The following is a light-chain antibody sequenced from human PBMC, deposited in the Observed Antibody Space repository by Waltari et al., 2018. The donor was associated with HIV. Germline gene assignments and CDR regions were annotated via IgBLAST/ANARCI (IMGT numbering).Light chain of an antibody. V-gene: IGKV3-15*01. CDR1: QSVTSRY. CDR3: QQYNNWPLT. Sequence: EIVMTQSPATLSVSPGERATLSCRASQSVTSRYLAWYQQKPGQAPRLLIDGTSTRATGIPARFSGSGSETEFTLTISSLQSEDFAIYYCQQYNNWPLTFGGGTKVEIK. CDR2: GTS. J-gene: IGKJ4*01.